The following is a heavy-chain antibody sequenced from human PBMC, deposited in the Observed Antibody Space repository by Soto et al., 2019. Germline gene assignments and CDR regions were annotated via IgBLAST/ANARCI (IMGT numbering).Heavy chain of an antibody. D-gene: IGHD3-22*01. CDR2: IYYSGST. J-gene: IGHJ6*02. CDR3: AREEYYYDSSGPGVYGMDV. Sequence: SETLSLTCTVSGGSVSSGSYCWSWIRQPPGKGLEWIGYIYYSGSTNYNPSLKSRVTISVDTSKNQFSLKLSSVTAADTAVYYCAREEYYYDSSGPGVYGMDVWGQGTTVTVSS. V-gene: IGHV4-61*01. CDR1: GGSVSSGSYC.